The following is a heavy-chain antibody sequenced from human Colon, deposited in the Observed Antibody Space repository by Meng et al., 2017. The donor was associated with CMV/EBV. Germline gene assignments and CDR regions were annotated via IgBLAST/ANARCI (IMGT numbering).Heavy chain of an antibody. V-gene: IGHV2-5*02. J-gene: IGHJ4*02. CDR3: AHRPYGSGSYFFDY. CDR2: IYWDDDK. CDR1: GFSLSTIGMG. Sequence: HIPLNESAPPLAKPPPTPPRTFTFPGFSLSTIGMGVGWIRQPPGKALEWLGVIYWDDDKRYSPSLKSRLTITKDTSKNQVVLTMTNLDPLDTATYYCAHRPYGSGSYFFDYWGQGTLVTVSS. D-gene: IGHD3-10*01.